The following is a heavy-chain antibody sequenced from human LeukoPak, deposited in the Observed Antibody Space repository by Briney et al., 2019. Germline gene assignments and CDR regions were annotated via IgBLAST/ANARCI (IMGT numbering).Heavy chain of an antibody. V-gene: IGHV1-2*02. CDR3: ARTEDIVVVVAAIGADAFDI. D-gene: IGHD2-15*01. Sequence: ASVKVSCKASGSTFTGYYMHWVRQAPGQGLEWMGWINPNSGGTNYAQKFQGRVTMTRDTSISTAYMELSRLRSDDTAVYYCARTEDIVVVVAAIGADAFDIWGQGTMVTVSS. CDR2: INPNSGGT. CDR1: GSTFTGYY. J-gene: IGHJ3*02.